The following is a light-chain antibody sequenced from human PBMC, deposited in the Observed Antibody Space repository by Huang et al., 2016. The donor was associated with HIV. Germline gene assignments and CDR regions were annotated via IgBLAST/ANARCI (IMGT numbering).Light chain of an antibody. J-gene: IGKJ1*01. V-gene: IGKV1-NL1*01. CDR2: AAS. CDR3: QQYHSSWT. Sequence: DIQMTQSPLSLSASVGDRVTITCRASQGIRNSLAWYQQKPGKAPKLLVYAASRLESWVPSWCSGSGSGTNFTLTISSLQPEDFATYYCQQYHSSWTFGQGTKVEIK. CDR1: QGIRNS.